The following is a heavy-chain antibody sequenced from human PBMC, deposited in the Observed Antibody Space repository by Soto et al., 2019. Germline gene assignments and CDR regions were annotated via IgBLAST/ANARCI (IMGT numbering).Heavy chain of an antibody. CDR2: IIPIQGRA. CDR1: GGSFISYT. J-gene: IGHJ6*03. D-gene: IGHD2-21*01. Sequence: QVQLVQSGAEVKKPGSSVKVSCEASGGSFISYTFTWVRQAPGQGLEWMGRIIPIQGRANYALKLQDRVTITADRSTKTVYMDLRSLRPEDIAVYYCAKSLLFVAPAYMDVWGKGTTVTVSS. CDR3: AKSLLFVAPAYMDV. V-gene: IGHV1-69*02.